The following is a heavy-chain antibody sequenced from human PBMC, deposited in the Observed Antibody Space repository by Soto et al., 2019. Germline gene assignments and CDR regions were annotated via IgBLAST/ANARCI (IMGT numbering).Heavy chain of an antibody. J-gene: IGHJ6*02. CDR3: ASSPRGYCSSTSCRELGNYYGMDV. CDR1: GYSFTSYW. Sequence: KVSCNASGYSFTSYWISWVRQMPGKGLEWMGRIDPSDSYTNYSPSFQGHVTISADKSISTAYLQWSSLKASDTAMYYCASSPRGYCSSTSCRELGNYYGMDVWGQGTTVTVSS. D-gene: IGHD2-2*01. V-gene: IGHV5-10-1*01. CDR2: IDPSDSYT.